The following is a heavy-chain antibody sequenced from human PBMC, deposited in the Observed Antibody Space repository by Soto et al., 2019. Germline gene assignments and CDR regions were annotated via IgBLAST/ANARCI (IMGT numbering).Heavy chain of an antibody. Sequence: QVQLVQSGPEVKKSGSSVKVSCKLSGGTFTSETISWVRQAPGQGLEWMGRIIPILGTGNYAQKFQGRITITEDKSTNTGYMELSSLTSEDTAVYFCAREAGSYNMGTFPFYYMYVWGNGTTVTVSS. CDR2: IIPILGTG. J-gene: IGHJ6*03. D-gene: IGHD3-10*01. V-gene: IGHV1-69*08. CDR1: GGTFTSET. CDR3: AREAGSYNMGTFPFYYMYV.